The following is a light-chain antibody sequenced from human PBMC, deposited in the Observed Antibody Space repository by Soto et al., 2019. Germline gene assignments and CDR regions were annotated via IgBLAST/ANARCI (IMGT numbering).Light chain of an antibody. CDR2: GAS. J-gene: IGKJ2*01. CDR1: QNLSRN. V-gene: IGKV3-15*01. CDR3: QHYDRWPHT. Sequence: EIVMTQSPATLSVSSGERATLSFRAIQNLSRNLAWYQQRPGQAPRLLIHGASTRATGVPARFSGSGSGTDCTVTISSLQSEDFEVYYCQHYDRWPHTFGQGTKLQSK.